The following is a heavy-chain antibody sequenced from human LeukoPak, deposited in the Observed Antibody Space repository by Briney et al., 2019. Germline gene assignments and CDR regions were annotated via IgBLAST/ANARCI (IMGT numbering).Heavy chain of an antibody. CDR3: AKAYYDSSGSLRRSFDY. D-gene: IGHD3-22*01. CDR2: ISGSGGST. V-gene: IGHV3-23*01. J-gene: IGHJ4*02. Sequence: GGSLRLSCAASGFTFRSHAMSWVRQAPGKGLEWVSAISGSGGSTYYADSVKGRFTISRDNSKNTLYLQMNSLRAEDTAVYYCAKAYYDSSGSLRRSFDYWGQGTLVTVSS. CDR1: GFTFRSHA.